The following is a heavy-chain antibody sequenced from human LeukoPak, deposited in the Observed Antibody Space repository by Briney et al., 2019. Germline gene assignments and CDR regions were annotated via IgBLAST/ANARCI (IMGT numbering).Heavy chain of an antibody. Sequence: GGSLRLSCAASRFTFSSYWMHWVRQAPGKGLVWVSRINSDGSSTTYADSVKGRFTISRDNAKNTLYLQMNSLRAEDTAVYYCARRGAVAGTFDYWGQGTLVTVSS. D-gene: IGHD6-19*01. CDR1: RFTFSSYW. J-gene: IGHJ4*02. V-gene: IGHV3-74*01. CDR2: INSDGSST. CDR3: ARRGAVAGTFDY.